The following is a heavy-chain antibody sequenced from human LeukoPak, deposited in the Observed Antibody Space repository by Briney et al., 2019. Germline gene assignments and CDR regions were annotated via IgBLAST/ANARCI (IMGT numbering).Heavy chain of an antibody. V-gene: IGHV3-33*01. CDR2: IWSDGITK. CDR3: ARRFLTGLGGNWFDP. D-gene: IGHD3-16*01. Sequence: PGGSLRLSCAASGFTFSTYTMHWARQAPGKGLEWVAVIWSDGITKYYADSVKGRFTISRDNFKNTLYLQMNSLRAEDTAVYYCARRFLTGLGGNWFDPWGQGTLVTVSS. CDR1: GFTFSTYT. J-gene: IGHJ5*02.